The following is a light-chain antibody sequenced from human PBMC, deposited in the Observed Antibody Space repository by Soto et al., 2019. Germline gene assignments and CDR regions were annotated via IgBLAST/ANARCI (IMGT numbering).Light chain of an antibody. V-gene: IGKV3-11*01. CDR1: QSVSSY. Sequence: EIVLTQSPATLSLSPGERATLSCRASQSVSSYFAWYQQKPGQAPRLLIYDASNRATGIPARFSGSRSGTDFPLTISSLEPDDFAVYYCRQRGNWPVTFGQGIRVDIK. CDR3: RQRGNWPVT. J-gene: IGKJ1*01. CDR2: DAS.